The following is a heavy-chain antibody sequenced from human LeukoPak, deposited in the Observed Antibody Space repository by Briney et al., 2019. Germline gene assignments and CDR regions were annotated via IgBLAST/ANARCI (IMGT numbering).Heavy chain of an antibody. CDR1: GFTFSNYG. J-gene: IGHJ4*02. CDR2: ISNDGSKK. D-gene: IGHD2-21*01. Sequence: GRSLRLSCLASGFTFSNYGIHWVRLAPGKGLEWVAVISNDGSKKFYGDSVKGRFTISRDNAKNLLYLEMNSLRAEDTAVYYCVRESIRGTRDFDYWGQGTLVTVSS. CDR3: VRESIRGTRDFDY. V-gene: IGHV3-30*03.